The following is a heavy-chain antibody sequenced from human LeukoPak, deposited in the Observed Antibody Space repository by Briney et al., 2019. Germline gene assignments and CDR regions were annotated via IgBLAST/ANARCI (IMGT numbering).Heavy chain of an antibody. Sequence: PSETLSLTCTVSGGFIGSFYWNWIRQPPGKGLEWIGYIYYSGSTNYKPSLKSRVTISVDTSKNQFSLKLSSVTAADTAVYYCARGGYYGSGNDFRFDPWGQGTLVTVSS. CDR3: ARGGYYGSGNDFRFDP. D-gene: IGHD3-10*01. J-gene: IGHJ5*02. V-gene: IGHV4-59*01. CDR2: IYYSGST. CDR1: GGFIGSFY.